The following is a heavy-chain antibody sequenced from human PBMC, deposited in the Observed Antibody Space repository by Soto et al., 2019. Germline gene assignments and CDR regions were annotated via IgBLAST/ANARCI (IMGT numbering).Heavy chain of an antibody. V-gene: IGHV4-31*03. CDR3: ARGPPRYYGSGSYYNVYYYYGMDV. CDR2: IYYSGST. CDR1: GCSISSGGYY. D-gene: IGHD3-10*01. J-gene: IGHJ6*02. Sequence: SETLSLTCTVSGCSISSGGYYWSWIRQHPGKGLEWIGYIYYSGSTYYNPSLKSRVTISVDTSKNQFSLKLSSVTAADTAVYYCARGPPRYYGSGSYYNVYYYYGMDVWGQGTTVTVSS.